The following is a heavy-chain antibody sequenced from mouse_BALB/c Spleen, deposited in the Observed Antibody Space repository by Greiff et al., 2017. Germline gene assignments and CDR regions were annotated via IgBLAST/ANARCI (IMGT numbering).Heavy chain of an antibody. CDR2: ISSGGSYT. CDR1: GFTFSSYA. V-gene: IGHV5-9-3*01. D-gene: IGHD3-2*02. CDR3: ARQRDSEAMDY. Sequence: EVQRVESGGGLVKPGGSLKLSCAASGFTFSSYAMSWVRQTPEKRLEWVATISSGGSYTYYPDSVKGRFTISRDNAKNTLYLQMSSLRSEDTAMYYCARQRDSEAMDYWGQGTSVTVSS. J-gene: IGHJ4*01.